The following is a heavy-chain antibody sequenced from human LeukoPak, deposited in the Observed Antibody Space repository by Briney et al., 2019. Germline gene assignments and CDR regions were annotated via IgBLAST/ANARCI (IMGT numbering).Heavy chain of an antibody. CDR1: GGSIRNYY. V-gene: IGHV4-59*01. J-gene: IGHJ4*02. CDR3: ASLYSGSYDTGSFDYFNY. D-gene: IGHD1-26*01. CDR2: IYYSGST. Sequence: PSETLSLTCTVSGGSIRNYYWSWIRQPPGKGLEWIGYIYYSGSTNYNPSLKSRVTISVDTSKNQFSLKLSSVTAADTAVYYCASLYSGSYDTGSFDYFNYWGQGTLVTVSS.